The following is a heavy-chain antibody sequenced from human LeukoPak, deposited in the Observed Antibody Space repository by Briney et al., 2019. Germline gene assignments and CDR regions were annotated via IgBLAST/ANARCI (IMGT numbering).Heavy chain of an antibody. CDR1: GYTFTSYD. D-gene: IGHD4-23*01. CDR3: ARALGGNLDY. CDR2: MNPNSGNT. Sequence: AASVKVSCKASGYTFTSYDINWVRQATGQGPEWMGWMNPNSGNTGYAQKFQGRVTMTRNTSISTAYMELSRLRSDDTAVYYCARALGGNLDYWGQGTLVTVSS. V-gene: IGHV1-8*01. J-gene: IGHJ4*02.